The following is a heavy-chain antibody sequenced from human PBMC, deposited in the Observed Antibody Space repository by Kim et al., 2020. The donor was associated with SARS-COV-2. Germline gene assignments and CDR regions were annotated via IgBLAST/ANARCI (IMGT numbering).Heavy chain of an antibody. CDR2: ISGSGGST. D-gene: IGHD5-18*01. J-gene: IGHJ4*02. CDR1: GFTFSSYA. CDR3: AKDGGYSYGHVGDYFDY. V-gene: IGHV3-23*01. Sequence: GGSLRLSCAASGFTFSSYAMSWVRQAPGKGLEWVSAISGSGGSTYYADSVKGRFTISRDNSKNTLYLQMNSLRAEDTAVYYCAKDGGYSYGHVGDYFDYWGQGTLVTVSS.